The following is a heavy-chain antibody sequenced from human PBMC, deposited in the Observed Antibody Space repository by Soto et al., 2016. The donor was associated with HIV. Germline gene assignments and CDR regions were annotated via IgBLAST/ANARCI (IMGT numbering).Heavy chain of an antibody. J-gene: IGHJ4*02. CDR3: AKDLSLSGDYYPAFDY. CDR2: ISGSGGST. CDR1: GFTFSSYA. Sequence: EVQLLESGGGLVQPGGSLRLSCAASGFTFSSYAMSWVRQAPGKGLEWVSAISGSGGSTYYADSVKGRFTISRDNSKNTLYLQMNSLRAEDTAVYYCAKDLSLSGDYYPAFDYWGQGTLVTVSS. V-gene: IGHV3-23*01. D-gene: IGHD3-10*01.